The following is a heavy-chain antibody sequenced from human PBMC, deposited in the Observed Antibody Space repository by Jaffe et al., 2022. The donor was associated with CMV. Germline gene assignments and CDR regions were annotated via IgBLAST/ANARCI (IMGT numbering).Heavy chain of an antibody. J-gene: IGHJ6*03. CDR3: ARVGEYSSGWYPSYYYYYYMDV. CDR1: GFTFSSYS. Sequence: EVQLVESGGGLVKPGGSLRLSCAASGFTFSSYSMNWVRQAPGKGLEWVSSISSSSSYIYYADSVKGRFTISRDNAKNSLYLQMNSLRAEDTAVYYCARVGEYSSGWYPSYYYYYYMDVWGKGTTVTVSS. CDR2: ISSSSSYI. D-gene: IGHD6-19*01. V-gene: IGHV3-21*01.